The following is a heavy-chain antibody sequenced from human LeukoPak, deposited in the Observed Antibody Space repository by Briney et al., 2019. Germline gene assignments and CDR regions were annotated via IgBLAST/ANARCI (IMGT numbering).Heavy chain of an antibody. CDR3: AKGRDGDYPGWDYYYYMDV. D-gene: IGHD4-17*01. Sequence: GGSLRLSCAASGFSFSSYGMHWVRQAPGKGLEWVAVIWYDGSNKYYADSVKGRFTISRDNSKNTLYLRMNSLRAEDTAVYYCAKGRDGDYPGWDYYYYMDVWGKGTTVTVSS. J-gene: IGHJ6*03. V-gene: IGHV3-33*06. CDR2: IWYDGSNK. CDR1: GFSFSSYG.